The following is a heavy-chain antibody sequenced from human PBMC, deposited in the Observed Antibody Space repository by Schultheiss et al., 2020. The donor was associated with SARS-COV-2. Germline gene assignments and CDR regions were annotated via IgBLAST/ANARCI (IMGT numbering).Heavy chain of an antibody. J-gene: IGHJ4*02. CDR1: GFTFSDYY. V-gene: IGHV3-11*06. D-gene: IGHD3-9*01. CDR3: ARVGPANYDILTGSIDY. CDR2: ISSSSSYT. Sequence: GGSLRLSCAASGFTFSDYYMSWIRQAPGKGLEWVSYISSSSSYTNYADSVKGRFTISRDNAKNSLYLQMNSLRAEDTAVYYCARVGPANYDILTGSIDYWGQGTLVTVSS.